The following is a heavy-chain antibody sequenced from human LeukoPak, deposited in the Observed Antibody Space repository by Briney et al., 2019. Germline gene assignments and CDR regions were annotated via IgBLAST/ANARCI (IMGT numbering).Heavy chain of an antibody. V-gene: IGHV3-53*01. J-gene: IGHJ1*01. CDR3: AKGSGPLEAEYFQH. D-gene: IGHD3-3*01. CDR1: GFTVSSNY. Sequence: GGSLRLSCAASGFTVSSNYMSWVRQAPGKGLEWVSVIYSGGSTYYADSVKGRFTISRDNSKNTLYLQMNSLRAEDTAVYYCAKGSGPLEAEYFQHWGQGTLVTVSS. CDR2: IYSGGST.